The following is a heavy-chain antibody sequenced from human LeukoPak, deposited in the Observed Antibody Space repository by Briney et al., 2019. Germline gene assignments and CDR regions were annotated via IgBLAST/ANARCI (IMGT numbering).Heavy chain of an antibody. CDR2: IYSGGST. D-gene: IGHD1-26*01. J-gene: IGHJ3*02. Sequence: GGSLRLSCAAPGFTVSSYYMSWVRQAPGKGLEWVSVIYSGGSTYYSDSVKGRFTISRDNSKNTLYLQMNSLRAEDTAVYYCARALPGSGSYYAYDIWGQGTMVTVSS. V-gene: IGHV3-53*01. CDR1: GFTVSSYY. CDR3: ARALPGSGSYYAYDI.